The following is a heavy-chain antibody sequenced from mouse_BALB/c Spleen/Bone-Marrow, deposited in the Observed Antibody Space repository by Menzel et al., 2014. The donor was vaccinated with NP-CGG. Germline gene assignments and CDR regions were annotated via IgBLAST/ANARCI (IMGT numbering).Heavy chain of an antibody. Sequence: VQLPQSGAELARPGASVKLSCKASGYSFTSYTMHWVKQRPGQGLEWIAYISPRNPYSDYTQKFKDRATVTADKSSSKGYRQLSRLTSEDPAGDYGTSDGTYDGCSCHFDYWGQGTPRTVSS. CDR1: GYSFTSYT. V-gene: IGHV1-4*01. CDR2: ISPRNPYS. CDR3: TSDGTYDGCSCHFDY. J-gene: IGHJ2*01. D-gene: IGHD2-3*01.